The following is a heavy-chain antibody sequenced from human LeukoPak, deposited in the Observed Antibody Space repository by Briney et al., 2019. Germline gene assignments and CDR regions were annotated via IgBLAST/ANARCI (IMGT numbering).Heavy chain of an antibody. CDR3: AREPGSSWYGSPDYFDY. CDR2: IIPIFGTA. Sequence: ASVKVSCKASGGTFSSYAISWVRQAPGQGLEWMGGIIPIFGTANYAQKFQGRVTITADESTSTAYMELSSLRSEDTAVYYCAREPGSSWYGSPDYFDYWGQGTLVTVSS. D-gene: IGHD6-13*01. CDR1: GGTFSSYA. J-gene: IGHJ4*02. V-gene: IGHV1-69*13.